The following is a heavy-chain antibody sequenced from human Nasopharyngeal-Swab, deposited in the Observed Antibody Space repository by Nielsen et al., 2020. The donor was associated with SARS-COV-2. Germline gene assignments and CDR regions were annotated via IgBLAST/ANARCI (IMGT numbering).Heavy chain of an antibody. D-gene: IGHD1-26*01. CDR3: ATYSGSHSGVDYYYGMDV. CDR2: INAGNGNT. Sequence: ASVKVSCKASGYTFTSYAMHWVRQAPGQRLEWMGWINAGNGNTKYSQKFQGRVTITADESTSTAYMELSSLRSEDTAVYYCATYSGSHSGVDYYYGMDVWGQGTTVTVSS. CDR1: GYTFTSYA. J-gene: IGHJ6*02. V-gene: IGHV1-3*01.